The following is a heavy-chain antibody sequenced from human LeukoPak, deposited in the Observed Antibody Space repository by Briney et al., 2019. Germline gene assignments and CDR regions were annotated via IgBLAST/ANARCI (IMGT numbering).Heavy chain of an antibody. J-gene: IGHJ3*02. V-gene: IGHV4-59*01. CDR3: ARGGSIVGATPHDTFDI. Sequence: SETLSLTCTVSGGAISFYCWSWIRQPPGKGLDWIAYMYYSGSTNYNPSLKSRVTISVDTSKNQFSLKLSSVTAADTAVYYCARGGSIVGATPHDTFDIWGQGTMVTVSS. CDR1: GGAISFYC. CDR2: MYYSGST. D-gene: IGHD1-26*01.